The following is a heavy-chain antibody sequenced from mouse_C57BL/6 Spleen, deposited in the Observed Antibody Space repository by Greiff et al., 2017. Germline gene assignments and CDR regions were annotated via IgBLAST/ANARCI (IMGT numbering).Heavy chain of an antibody. CDR3: ARSYDLRSCYAMDY. D-gene: IGHD2-12*01. Sequence: VQLQQPGAELVRPGSSVKLSCKASGYTFTSYWMDWVKQRPGQGLEWIGNIYPSDSETHHNQKFKDKATLTVDKSSSTAYMQLSSLTSEDSAVYYCARSYDLRSCYAMDYWGQGTSVTVSS. CDR2: IYPSDSET. J-gene: IGHJ4*01. CDR1: GYTFTSYW. V-gene: IGHV1-61*01.